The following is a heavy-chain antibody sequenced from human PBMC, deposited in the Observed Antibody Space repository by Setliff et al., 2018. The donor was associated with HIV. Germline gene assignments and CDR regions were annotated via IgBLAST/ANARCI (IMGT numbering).Heavy chain of an antibody. D-gene: IGHD6-13*01. Sequence: ASVKVSCKASGYTFTAYYIHWVRQAPGQGLEWIGIIDPGSGAATYAQKLQGRITMTRDTSTTTVYMHLNSLTSDDSAVYFCARVRPAPGAALDYWGQGTLVTVSS. V-gene: IGHV1-46*04. J-gene: IGHJ4*02. CDR1: GYTFTAYY. CDR2: IDPGSGAA. CDR3: ARVRPAPGAALDY.